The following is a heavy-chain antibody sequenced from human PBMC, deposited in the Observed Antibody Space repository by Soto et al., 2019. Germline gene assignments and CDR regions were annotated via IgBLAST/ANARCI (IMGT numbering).Heavy chain of an antibody. CDR3: ASSYTYYDFWSGSNWFDP. Sequence: GSLRMSCAAPGFTFSSYEMNWVRQAPGKGLEWVSYISSSGSTTYYADSVKGRFTISRDNAKNSLYLQMNSLRAEDTAVYYFASSYTYYDFWSGSNWFDPWGQGTLVTVSS. J-gene: IGHJ5*02. V-gene: IGHV3-48*03. CDR2: ISSSGSTT. CDR1: GFTFSSYE. D-gene: IGHD3-3*01.